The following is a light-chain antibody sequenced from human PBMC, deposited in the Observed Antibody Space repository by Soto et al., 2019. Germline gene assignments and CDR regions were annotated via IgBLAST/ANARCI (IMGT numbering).Light chain of an antibody. J-gene: IGLJ1*01. Sequence: QSALTQPASVSGSPGQSIAISCTGTSSDVGGYSYVSWYQQQPGKAPKLVVSDVSNRPSGVSDRFSGSKSGNTASLTISGLQTEVEADYYCASYTTSSTYVFGTVTKVTVL. CDR1: SSDVGGYSY. CDR2: DVS. CDR3: ASYTTSSTYV. V-gene: IGLV2-14*01.